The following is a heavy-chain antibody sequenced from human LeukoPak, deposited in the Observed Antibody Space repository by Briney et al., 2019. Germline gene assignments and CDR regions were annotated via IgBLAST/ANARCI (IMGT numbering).Heavy chain of an antibody. CDR2: ISAYNGNT. V-gene: IGHV1-18*01. J-gene: IGHJ4*02. D-gene: IGHD3-22*01. Sequence: ASVKVSCKASGYTFTSYGISWVRQAPGQGLEWMGWISAYNGNTNYAQKLQGRVTMTTDTSTGTAYMELRSLRSDDTAVYYCARVLPHDSSGYYYAPQFDYWGQGTLVTVSS. CDR1: GYTFTSYG. CDR3: ARVLPHDSSGYYYAPQFDY.